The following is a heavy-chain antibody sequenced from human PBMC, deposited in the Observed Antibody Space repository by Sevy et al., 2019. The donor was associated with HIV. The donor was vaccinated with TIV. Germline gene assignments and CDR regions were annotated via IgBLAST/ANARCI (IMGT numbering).Heavy chain of an antibody. CDR1: GFSLSTSGVG. CDR2: IFWDDDK. CDR3: AHSTYSQESWSFEP. D-gene: IGHD5-18*01. Sequence: SGPTLVKPTQTLTLTCTFSGFSLSTSGVGVGWIRQPPGKALEWLTLIFWDDDKRYSPSLKSRLTITKDTSKNQVVLTMTNMDPVDTATYYCAHSTYSQESWSFEPWGQGTLVTVSS. J-gene: IGHJ5*02. V-gene: IGHV2-5*02.